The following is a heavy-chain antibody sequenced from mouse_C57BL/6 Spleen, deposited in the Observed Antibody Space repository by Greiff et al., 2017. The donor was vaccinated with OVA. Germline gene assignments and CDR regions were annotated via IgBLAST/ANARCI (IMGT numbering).Heavy chain of an antibody. V-gene: IGHV1-53*01. CDR1: GYTFTSYW. J-gene: IGHJ2*01. D-gene: IGHD3-2*02. Sequence: VQLQQPGTELVKPGASVKLSCKASGYTFTSYWMHWVKQRPGQGLEWIGNINPSNGGTNYNEKFKSKATLTVDKSSSTAYMQLSSLTSEDSAVYYCARQTTELRLRVYFDYWGQGTTLTVSS. CDR2: INPSNGGT. CDR3: ARQTTELRLRVYFDY.